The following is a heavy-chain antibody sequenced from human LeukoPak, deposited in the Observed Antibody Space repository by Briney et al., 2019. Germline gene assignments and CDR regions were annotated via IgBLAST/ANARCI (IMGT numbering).Heavy chain of an antibody. CDR1: GGSISSYY. CDR3: ARDLVVAPAATPPTLGAFVI. V-gene: IGHV4-4*07. Sequence: SETLSLTCTVSGGSISSYYWSWIRQPAGKGLEWIGRIYTSGSTNYNPSLKSRVTMSVDTSKNQFSLKLSSVTAADTAVYYCARDLVVAPAATPPTLGAFVIWGQGTMVTVSS. CDR2: IYTSGST. J-gene: IGHJ3*02. D-gene: IGHD2-2*02.